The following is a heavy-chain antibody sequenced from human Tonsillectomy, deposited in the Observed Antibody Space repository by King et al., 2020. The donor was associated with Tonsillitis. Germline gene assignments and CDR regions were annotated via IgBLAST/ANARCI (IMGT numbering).Heavy chain of an antibody. Sequence: EVQLVESGGGLVQRGGSLRLSCAASGFIFTDYWMTWVRQAPGKGLEWVANINQDGSAKFYVDSVKGRFTISRDNARNSVYLQMSGLRAEDTAVYFCVGSMEFWGQGTTVTVSS. D-gene: IGHD7-27*01. CDR3: VGSMEF. V-gene: IGHV3-7*01. CDR1: GFIFTDYW. CDR2: INQDGSAK. J-gene: IGHJ6*02.